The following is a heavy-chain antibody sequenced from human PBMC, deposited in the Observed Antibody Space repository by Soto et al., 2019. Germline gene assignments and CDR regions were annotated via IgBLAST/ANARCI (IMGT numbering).Heavy chain of an antibody. V-gene: IGHV3-73*01. Sequence: GGSLRLSCAASGFTFSDIAMHWVRQASGKGLEWVGRIDRKTYNYATTYDASVKGRFTISRDDSKNMVYLGMNSLKTEDTAVYYCAKEKISTSCCNWFDPWGQGTLVTVSS. CDR3: AKEKISTSCCNWFDP. CDR1: GFTFSDIA. J-gene: IGHJ5*02. D-gene: IGHD2-2*01. CDR2: IDRKTYNYAT.